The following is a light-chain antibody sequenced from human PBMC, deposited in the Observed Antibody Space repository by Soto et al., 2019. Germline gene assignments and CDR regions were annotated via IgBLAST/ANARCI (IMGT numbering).Light chain of an antibody. CDR3: QKYDSVPT. CDR2: AAS. CDR1: QGIGKS. Sequence: DIQMPQSPSSLSASRGDRVTITCRPSQGIGKSLAWYQQKPGTPPKLLIQAASTLQPGVPSRFSGSGSGTYFTLTISSLQPEDVATYYCQKYDSVPTFGPGTKVAIK. J-gene: IGKJ1*01. V-gene: IGKV1-27*01.